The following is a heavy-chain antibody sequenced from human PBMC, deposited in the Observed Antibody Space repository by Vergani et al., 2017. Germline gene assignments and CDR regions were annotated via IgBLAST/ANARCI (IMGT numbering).Heavy chain of an antibody. Sequence: QVQLQESGPGLVKPSQTLSLTCTVSGGSINSHNYYWSWIRQPAGKGLEWIGRIHTSGSTNYNPSLKNRVTMSVDTSKNQFSLKLNSVTAADTAVYYCARGSRAEGGSGPDKWGQGTLVTVSS. CDR2: IHTSGST. CDR3: ARGSRAEGGSGPDK. CDR1: GGSINSHNYY. J-gene: IGHJ4*02. D-gene: IGHD6-13*01. V-gene: IGHV4-61*02.